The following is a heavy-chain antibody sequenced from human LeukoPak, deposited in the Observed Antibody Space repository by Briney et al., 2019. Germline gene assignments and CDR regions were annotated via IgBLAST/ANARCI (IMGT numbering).Heavy chain of an antibody. CDR2: INPNSGGT. CDR1: GYTFAGYY. CDR3: ASIAAADHYYYYYMDV. Sequence: ASLKVSCTASGYTFAGYYMHSVRQAPGQGHEWMGWINPNSGGTNYAQKFQGRVTMTRDTSISTAYMELSRLRSDDTAVYYCASIAAADHYYYYYMDVWGKGTTVTVSS. D-gene: IGHD6-13*01. V-gene: IGHV1-2*02. J-gene: IGHJ6*03.